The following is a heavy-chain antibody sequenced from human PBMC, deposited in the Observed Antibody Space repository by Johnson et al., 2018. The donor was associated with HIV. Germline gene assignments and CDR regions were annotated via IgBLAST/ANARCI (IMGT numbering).Heavy chain of an antibody. D-gene: IGHD5-18*01. Sequence: VQLVESGGGLIQPGGSLRLSCAASGFTVSSNHMRWVRQAPGKGLEWVSVIYSGGSTYYADSVKGRFTISRDNSKNTLYLQMNSLKTEDTAVYYCTTVARWIRTVAAFDVWGQGTMVTVSP. J-gene: IGHJ3*01. CDR2: IYSGGST. V-gene: IGHV3-53*01. CDR1: GFTVSSNH. CDR3: TTVARWIRTVAAFDV.